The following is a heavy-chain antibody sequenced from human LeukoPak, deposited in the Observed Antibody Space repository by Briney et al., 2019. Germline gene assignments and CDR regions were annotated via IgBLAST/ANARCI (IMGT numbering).Heavy chain of an antibody. CDR3: AKGNAVTTPTAYMNV. CDR1: GFTFDDYA. Sequence: GGSLRLSCAASGFTFDDYAMHWVRQAPGKGLEWVSGISWNSGSIGYADSVKGRLTISRDNAKNSLYLQMNSLRAEDMALYYCAKGNAVTTPTAYMNVWGKGTTVTVSS. D-gene: IGHD4-17*01. J-gene: IGHJ6*03. V-gene: IGHV3-9*03. CDR2: ISWNSGSI.